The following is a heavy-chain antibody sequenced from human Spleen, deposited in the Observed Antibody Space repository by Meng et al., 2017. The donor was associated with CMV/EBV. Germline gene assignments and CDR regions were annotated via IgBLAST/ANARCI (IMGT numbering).Heavy chain of an antibody. CDR1: GGSFRHYY. J-gene: IGHJ5*02. V-gene: IGHV4-34*01. CDR3: ARSGRNPGGIRKWWFDP. Sequence: YGGSFRHYYWSWIRQPPGKGLEWIGDVNHSGSTNYNPSLKSRVTISVDTSKNHFSLKLSSVTAADTAVYYCARSGRNPGGIRKWWFDPWGQGTLVTVSS. CDR2: VNHSGST. D-gene: IGHD1-14*01.